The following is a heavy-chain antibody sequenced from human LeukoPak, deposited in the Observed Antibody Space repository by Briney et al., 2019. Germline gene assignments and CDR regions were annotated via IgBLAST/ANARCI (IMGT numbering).Heavy chain of an antibody. J-gene: IGHJ3*02. Sequence: ASVTVSFTASGYTFTIYGISWVRQAPGQGLEWMGWISAYNGNTNYAQKLQGRVTMTTETSTSTAYMELRSLRSDDTAVYYCARDSLRCSSTSCYKPAGWVAFDIWGQGTMVTVSS. CDR3: ARDSLRCSSTSCYKPAGWVAFDI. CDR1: GYTFTIYG. D-gene: IGHD2-2*02. V-gene: IGHV1-18*01. CDR2: ISAYNGNT.